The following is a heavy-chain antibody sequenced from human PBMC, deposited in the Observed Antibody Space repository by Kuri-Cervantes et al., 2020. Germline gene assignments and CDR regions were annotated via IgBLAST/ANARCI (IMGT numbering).Heavy chain of an antibody. CDR3: AVQGGIAA. CDR1: GFTFSSYS. Sequence: ESLKISCAAPGFTFSSYSMNWVRQAPGKGLEWVSSISRSSSYIYYAVSVKGRFTTSRDNAKNSLYLQMNSLRAEDTAVYYCAVQGGIAAWGQGTLVTVSS. D-gene: IGHD6-13*01. V-gene: IGHV3-21*01. CDR2: ISRSSSYI. J-gene: IGHJ5*02.